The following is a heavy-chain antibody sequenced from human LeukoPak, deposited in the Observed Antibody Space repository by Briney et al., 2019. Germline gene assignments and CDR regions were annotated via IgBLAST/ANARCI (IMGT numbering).Heavy chain of an antibody. CDR3: ARDRGYCSSTSCYRHWFDH. V-gene: IGHV1-2*02. D-gene: IGHD2-2*01. J-gene: IGHJ5*02. Sequence: ASVKVSCKASGYTFTGYYMHWVRQAPGQGLEWMGWINPNSGGTNYAQKFQGRVTMTRDTSISTAYMELSRLRSDDTAVYYCARDRGYCSSTSCYRHWFDHWGQGTLVTVSS. CDR1: GYTFTGYY. CDR2: INPNSGGT.